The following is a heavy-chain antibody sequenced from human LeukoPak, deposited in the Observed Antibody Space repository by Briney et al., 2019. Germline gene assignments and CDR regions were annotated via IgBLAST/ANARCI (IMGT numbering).Heavy chain of an antibody. CDR2: IYYSGST. V-gene: IGHV4-59*01. Sequence: SETLSLACTVSGGSISSYYWSWIRQPPGKGLEWIGYIYYSGSTKDNPSLKSRVSISVDTSKNQFSLKLSSVTAADTAVYYCARGGTLVRGVSGDYYYYYMDVWGKGTTVTISS. D-gene: IGHD3-10*01. CDR1: GGSISSYY. J-gene: IGHJ6*03. CDR3: ARGGTLVRGVSGDYYYYYMDV.